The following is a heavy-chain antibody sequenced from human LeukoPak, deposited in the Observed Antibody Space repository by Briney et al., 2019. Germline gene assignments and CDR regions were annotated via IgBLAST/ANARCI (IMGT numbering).Heavy chain of an antibody. Sequence: GGSLTLSCAASGFTLIGHGMRWVRPPPGKWREWVAFIRFDGSNTYYPSSVKGRFAISIDNSKSTLYLQMNSLRAEDTAVYYCAKAYSYGFDYWGLGSLVTVSS. V-gene: IGHV3-30*02. CDR1: GFTLIGHG. CDR2: IRFDGSNT. D-gene: IGHD2-15*01. CDR3: AKAYSYGFDY. J-gene: IGHJ4*02.